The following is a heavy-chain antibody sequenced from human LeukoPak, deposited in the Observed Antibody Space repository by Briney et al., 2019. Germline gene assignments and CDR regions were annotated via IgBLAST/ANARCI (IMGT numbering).Heavy chain of an antibody. J-gene: IGHJ4*02. CDR2: IYYSGST. D-gene: IGHD3-9*01. CDR1: GGSFSGYY. Sequence: PSETLSLTCAVYGGSFSGYYWSWIRQPPGKGLEWIGSIYYSGSTYYNPSLKSRVTISVDTSKNQFSLKLSSVTAADTAVYYCARVGTYYDILTGYYPLYYFDYWGQGTLVTVSS. V-gene: IGHV4-34*01. CDR3: ARVGTYYDILTGYYPLYYFDY.